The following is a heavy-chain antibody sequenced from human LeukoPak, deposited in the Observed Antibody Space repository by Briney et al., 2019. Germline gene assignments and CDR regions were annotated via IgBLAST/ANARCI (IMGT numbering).Heavy chain of an antibody. CDR3: ARSPYYDSSGYTYYYGMDV. V-gene: IGHV4-59*01. Sequence: PSETLSLTCTVSGGSISSYYWSWIRQPPGKGLEWIGYIYYSGSTSYNPSLKSRVTISVDTSKNQFSLKLSSVTAADTAVYYCARSPYYDSSGYTYYYGMDVWGQGTTVTVSS. D-gene: IGHD3-22*01. J-gene: IGHJ6*02. CDR2: IYYSGST. CDR1: GGSISSYY.